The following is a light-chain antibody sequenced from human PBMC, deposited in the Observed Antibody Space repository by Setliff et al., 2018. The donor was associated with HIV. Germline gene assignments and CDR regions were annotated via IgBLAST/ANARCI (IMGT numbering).Light chain of an antibody. J-gene: IGLJ1*01. CDR2: EVS. V-gene: IGLV2-14*01. CDR3: SSYTSSGTLFV. CDR1: NSVIGGYDY. Sequence: QSVLTQPASVSGSPGQSITISCTGTNSVIGGYDYVYWYQQQPGKAPKLMIYEVSGRPSGVSYRFSGSKSGTTASLTISGLQTEDEADYFCSSYTSSGTLFVFGTGTKVTVL.